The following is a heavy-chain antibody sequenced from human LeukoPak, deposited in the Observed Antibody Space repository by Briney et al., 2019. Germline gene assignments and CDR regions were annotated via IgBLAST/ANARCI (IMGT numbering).Heavy chain of an antibody. J-gene: IGHJ3*02. D-gene: IGHD1-26*01. Sequence: ASVKVSCKASGYTFTDYYMHWVRQAPGQGLEWMGWINPDSGGTNYAQKFQGRVTMTRDTSISTAYMELRSLRSDDTAVYYCARDPLRRVGGAFDIWGQGTMVTVSS. CDR1: GYTFTDYY. V-gene: IGHV1-2*02. CDR2: INPDSGGT. CDR3: ARDPLRRVGGAFDI.